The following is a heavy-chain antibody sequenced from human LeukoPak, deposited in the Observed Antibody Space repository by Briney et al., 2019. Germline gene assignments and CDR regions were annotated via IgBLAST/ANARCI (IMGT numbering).Heavy chain of an antibody. CDR1: GYTFTGYY. CDR2: INPNSGDT. D-gene: IGHD3-10*01. J-gene: IGHJ4*02. Sequence: ASVKVSCKASGYTFTGYYMHWVRQAPGQGLEWMGWINPNSGDTNYAQKFQGRVTMTRDTSISTAYMELSRLRSDDTAVYYCARDGYGSGRKGFDYWGQGTLVTVSS. CDR3: ARDGYGSGRKGFDY. V-gene: IGHV1-2*02.